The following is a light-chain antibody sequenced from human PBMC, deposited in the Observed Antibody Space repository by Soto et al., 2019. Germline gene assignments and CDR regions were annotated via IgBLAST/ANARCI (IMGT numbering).Light chain of an antibody. CDR3: QQYGSSPWT. J-gene: IGKJ1*01. CDR1: QSVSSSY. Sequence: EIVLTQSPGTLSLSPGERATLSCRASQSVSSSYLAWYQQKPGQAPSLLIYGASSRATGIPDRFSGSGCGTDFTLTISRLEPEYLAVYYCQQYGSSPWTFGQGTKVEIK. V-gene: IGKV3-20*01. CDR2: GAS.